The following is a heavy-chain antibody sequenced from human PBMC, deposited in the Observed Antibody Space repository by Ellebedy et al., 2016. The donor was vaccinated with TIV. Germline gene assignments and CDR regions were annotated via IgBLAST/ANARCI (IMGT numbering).Heavy chain of an antibody. J-gene: IGHJ3*02. V-gene: IGHV4-38-2*02. Sequence: MPSETLSLTCTVSGYSISGGYFWFWLRQPPGKGLEWIGSVYHRGNTYYNPSLKSRITMSVDKSKNQFSLNLSSVTAADTAVYFCARDQSATAFDIWGQGTMVTVSA. CDR2: VYHRGNT. CDR3: ARDQSATAFDI. D-gene: IGHD6-13*01. CDR1: GYSISGGYF.